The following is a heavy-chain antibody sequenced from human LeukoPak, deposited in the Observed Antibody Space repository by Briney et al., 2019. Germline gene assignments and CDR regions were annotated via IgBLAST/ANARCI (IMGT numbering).Heavy chain of an antibody. D-gene: IGHD6-19*01. CDR2: IYYSGST. CDR1: GGSISSYY. V-gene: IGHV4-59*12. Sequence: SETLSLTCTVSGGSISSYYWSWIRQPPGKGLEWIGYIYYSGSTNYNPSLKSRVTISVDTSKNQFSLNLVSVTAADTAVYYCASRGLRGSGWYRVDYWGQGTLVTVSS. CDR3: ASRGLRGSGWYRVDY. J-gene: IGHJ4*02.